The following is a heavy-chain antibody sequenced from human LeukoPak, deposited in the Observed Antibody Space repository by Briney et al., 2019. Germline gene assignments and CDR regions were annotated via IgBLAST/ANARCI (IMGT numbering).Heavy chain of an antibody. CDR3: AGDPCALGYCSGGSCYCAFDI. CDR2: SIPILCTA. J-gene: IGHJ3*02. Sequence: GSAVKVSYQPCGGTFSSYAISWVRQPPGQGVEGMGGSIPILCTANYPQKFQERVTITATKSPSTAYKELSRLRSEDTAVYYCAGDPCALGYCSGGSCYCAFDIWGEGTMVTVSS. D-gene: IGHD2-15*01. V-gene: IGHV1-69*06. CDR1: GGTFSSYA.